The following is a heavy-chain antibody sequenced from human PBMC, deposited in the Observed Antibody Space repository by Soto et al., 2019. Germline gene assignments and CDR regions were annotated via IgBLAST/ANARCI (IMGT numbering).Heavy chain of an antibody. CDR1: VGSISSGGYY. V-gene: IGHV4-31*03. CDR3: ARGFYCSGGSCYPAGFDY. CDR2: IYYSGST. J-gene: IGHJ4*02. Sequence: PSETLSLTCTVSVGSISSGGYYWSWIRQHPGKGLEWIGYIYYSGSTYYNPSLKSRVTISVDTSKNQFSLKLSSVTAADTAVYYCARGFYCSGGSCYPAGFDYWGQGPLVTVSS. D-gene: IGHD2-15*01.